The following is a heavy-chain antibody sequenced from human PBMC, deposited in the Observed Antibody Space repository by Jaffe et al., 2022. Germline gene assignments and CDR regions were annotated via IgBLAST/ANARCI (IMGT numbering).Heavy chain of an antibody. CDR2: IYYSGGT. CDR3: ARQNSDYDASNLYYFMDV. CDR1: GASLSGYY. Sequence: QVQLQESGPVLVKPSETLSLTCHVSGASLSGYYWNWVRQTPGKGLEWIAYIYYSGGTKYDPSLESRATISVDTSKNQFSLRLTSVTSADTAVYFCARQNSDYDASNLYYFMDVWGKGTTVTVSS. V-gene: IGHV4-59*01. J-gene: IGHJ6*03. D-gene: IGHD5-12*01.